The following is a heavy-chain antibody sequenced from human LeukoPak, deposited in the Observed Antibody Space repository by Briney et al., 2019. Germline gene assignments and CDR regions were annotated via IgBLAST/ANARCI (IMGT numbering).Heavy chain of an antibody. V-gene: IGHV1-18*01. CDR2: ISAYNGNT. CDR1: GYTFTSYG. J-gene: IGHJ6*02. CDR3: ATGGTAMASYYYYGMDV. Sequence: GASVNVSCTASGYTFTSYGISWVRQAPGQGLEWMGWISAYNGNTNYAQKLQGRVTMTTDTSTSTAYMELRSLRSDDTAVYYCATGGTAMASYYYYGMDVWGQGTTVTVSS. D-gene: IGHD5-18*01.